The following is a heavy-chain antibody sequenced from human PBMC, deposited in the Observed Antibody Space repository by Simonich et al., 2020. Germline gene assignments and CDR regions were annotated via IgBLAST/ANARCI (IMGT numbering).Heavy chain of an antibody. D-gene: IGHD6-6*01. CDR1: GGSISSSSYY. CDR2: IYFSGHT. Sequence: QLQLQESGPGLVKPSETLSLTCTVSGGSISSSSYYWGWIRQPPGKGLEWIGSIYFSGHTYYTPSLKSRVTISVDTSKNQFSLKLSSVTAADTAVYYCARWAYSSSYFDYWGQGTLVTVSS. J-gene: IGHJ4*02. CDR3: ARWAYSSSYFDY. V-gene: IGHV4-39*01.